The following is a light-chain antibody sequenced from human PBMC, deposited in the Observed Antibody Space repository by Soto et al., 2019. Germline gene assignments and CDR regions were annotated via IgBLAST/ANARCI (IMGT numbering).Light chain of an antibody. CDR1: SSDIGTYNY. CDR3: NSYSSGSTLVI. J-gene: IGLJ2*01. V-gene: IGLV2-14*01. CDR2: EVS. Sequence: QSALTQPASVSGSSGESITISCTGTSSDIGTYNYVSWYQQHPGKAPKLIISEVSNRPSGISNRFSASKSANTASLTISGLQAEDEADYYCNSYSSGSTLVIFGGGTKVTVL.